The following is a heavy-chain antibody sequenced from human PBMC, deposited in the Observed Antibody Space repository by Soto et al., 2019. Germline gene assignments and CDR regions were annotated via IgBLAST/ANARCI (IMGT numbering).Heavy chain of an antibody. V-gene: IGHV3-33*01. CDR2: IWYDGSNK. Sequence: GGSLRLSCAASGFTFSSYDMHWVRQAPGKGLEWVAVIWYDGSNKYYADSVKGRFTISRDNSKNTLYLQMNSLRAEDTAVYYCARETDSSSWYLSMHYWGQGTLVTVSS. J-gene: IGHJ4*02. D-gene: IGHD6-13*01. CDR1: GFTFSSYD. CDR3: ARETDSSSWYLSMHY.